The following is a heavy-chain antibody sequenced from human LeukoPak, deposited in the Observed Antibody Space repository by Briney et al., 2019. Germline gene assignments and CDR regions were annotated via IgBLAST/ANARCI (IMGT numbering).Heavy chain of an antibody. CDR1: GGSISSGGYY. CDR2: IYYSGST. Sequence: KSSETLSLTCTVSGGSISSGGYYWSWIRQHPGKGLEWIGYIYYSGSTYYNPSLKSRVTISVDTSKNQLSLKLSSVTAADTAVYYCARVVPAADFDYWGQGTLVTVSS. CDR3: ARVVPAADFDY. V-gene: IGHV4-31*03. D-gene: IGHD2-2*01. J-gene: IGHJ4*02.